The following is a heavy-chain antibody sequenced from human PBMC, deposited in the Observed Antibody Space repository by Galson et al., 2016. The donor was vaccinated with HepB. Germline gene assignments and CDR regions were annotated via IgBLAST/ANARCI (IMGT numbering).Heavy chain of an antibody. CDR2: IKEDGSEK. V-gene: IGHV3-7*03. CDR3: ARLIVVVPTAPDYFDY. D-gene: IGHD2-2*01. J-gene: IGHJ4*02. CDR1: GFTFSSYW. Sequence: SLRLSCAASGFTFSSYWMTWVRQAPGQGLEWVANIKEDGSEKYYADSVEGRFTISRENAKNSLYLQMNSLRVEDTATYYCARLIVVVPTAPDYFDYWGQGTLVTVSS.